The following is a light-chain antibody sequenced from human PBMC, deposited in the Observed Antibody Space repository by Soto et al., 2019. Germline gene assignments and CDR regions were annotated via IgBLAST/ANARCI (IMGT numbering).Light chain of an antibody. J-gene: IGLJ2*01. Sequence: QSVLTQSSSASASLGSSVKLTCTLSSGHSSYIIAWHQQQPGKGPRYLMKLEGSGSYNKGSGVPDRFSGSSSGADRYLTISNLQFEDEGDYYCATWESNTHVVFGGGTKLTVL. CDR3: ATWESNTHVV. CDR1: SGHSSYI. V-gene: IGLV4-60*02. CDR2: LEGSGSY.